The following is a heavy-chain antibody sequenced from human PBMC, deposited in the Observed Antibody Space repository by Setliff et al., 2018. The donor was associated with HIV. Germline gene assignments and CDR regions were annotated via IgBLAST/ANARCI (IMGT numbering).Heavy chain of an antibody. Sequence: GGSLRLSCAASGFIFSDYGIHWVRQAPGKELEWVAVVWYDGSNKNYADTVKGRFTISRDNSKNTLYLQMSSLRADDTAVYYCARGVDSYMDVWGKGTTVTVSS. D-gene: IGHD5-12*01. V-gene: IGHV3-33*01. CDR3: ARGVDSYMDV. CDR2: VWYDGSNK. CDR1: GFIFSDYG. J-gene: IGHJ6*03.